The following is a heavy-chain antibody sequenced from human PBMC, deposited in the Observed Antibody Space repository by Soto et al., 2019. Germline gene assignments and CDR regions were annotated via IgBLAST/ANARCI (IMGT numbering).Heavy chain of an antibody. J-gene: IGHJ4*02. CDR2: ISGSGDST. V-gene: IGHV3-23*01. CDR1: GFTFSSYA. Sequence: GGSLRLSCAGSGFTFSSYAMSWVRQAPGKGLEWVSGISGSGDSTYYADSVKGRFTISRDNSKNTLYLQMNSLRAEDTAVYYCAKRNLEWRYCESTTCYPFDDWGQGTLVTVSS. CDR3: AKRNLEWRYCESTTCYPFDD. D-gene: IGHD2-2*01.